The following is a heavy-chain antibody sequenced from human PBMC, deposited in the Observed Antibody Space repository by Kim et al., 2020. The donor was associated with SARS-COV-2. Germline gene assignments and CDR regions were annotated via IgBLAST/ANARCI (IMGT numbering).Heavy chain of an antibody. CDR2: ISAYNGNT. J-gene: IGHJ3*02. CDR1: GYTFTSYG. D-gene: IGHD3-10*01. CDR3: AREKRVRGVCDAFDI. V-gene: IGHV1-18*01. Sequence: ASVKVSCKASGYTFTSYGISWVRQAPGQGLEWMGWISAYNGNTNYAQKLQGRVTMTTDTSTSTAYMELRSLRSDDTAVYYCAREKRVRGVCDAFDIWGQGTMVTVSS.